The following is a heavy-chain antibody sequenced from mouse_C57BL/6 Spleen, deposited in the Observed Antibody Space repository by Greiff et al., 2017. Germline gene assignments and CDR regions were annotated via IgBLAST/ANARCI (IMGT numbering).Heavy chain of an antibody. V-gene: IGHV1-50*01. Sequence: QVQLQQPGAELVKPGASVKLSCKASGYTFTSYWMQWVKQRPGQGLEWIGEIDPSDSYTNYNQKFKGKATLTVDTYSSTAYMQLSSLTSEDSAVYYCAREDSNYVWGQGTLVTVSA. D-gene: IGHD2-5*01. CDR2: IDPSDSYT. CDR1: GYTFTSYW. J-gene: IGHJ3*01. CDR3: AREDSNYV.